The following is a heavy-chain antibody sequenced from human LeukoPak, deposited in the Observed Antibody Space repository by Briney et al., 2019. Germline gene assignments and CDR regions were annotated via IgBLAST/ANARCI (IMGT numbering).Heavy chain of an antibody. V-gene: IGHV4-34*01. CDR2: INHSGST. Sequence: PSEALSLTCAVYGGSFSGYYWSWIRQPPGKGLGWIGEINHSGSTNYNPSLKSRVTISVDTSKNQFSLKLSSVTAADTAVYYCARALPGTTFDYWGQGTLVTVSS. CDR3: ARALPGTTFDY. CDR1: GGSFSGYY. D-gene: IGHD4-17*01. J-gene: IGHJ4*02.